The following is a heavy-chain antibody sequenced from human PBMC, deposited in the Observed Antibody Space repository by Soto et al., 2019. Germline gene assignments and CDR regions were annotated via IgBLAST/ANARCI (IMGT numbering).Heavy chain of an antibody. V-gene: IGHV3-53*01. D-gene: IGHD6-13*01. CDR2: IYSGGST. J-gene: IGHJ6*02. CDR1: GFTVSSNY. Sequence: GGSLRLSCAASGFTVSSNYMSWVRQAPGKGLEWVSVIYSGGSTYYADSVKGRFTISRDNSKNTLYLQMNSLRAEDTAVYYCARXRRGQQLGDYYYYGMDVWGQGTTVTVSS. CDR3: ARXRRGQQLGDYYYYGMDV.